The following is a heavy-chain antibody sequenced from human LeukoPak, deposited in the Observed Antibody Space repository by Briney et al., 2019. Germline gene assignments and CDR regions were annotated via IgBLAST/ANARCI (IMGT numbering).Heavy chain of an antibody. Sequence: GGSLRLSCAASGFTFSSYGTHWVRQAPGKGLERVAVIWYDGSNKYYADSVKGRFTISRDNSKNTLYLQMNSLRAEDTAVYYCARDGCGGDCYFDYWGQGTLVTVSS. CDR1: GFTFSSYG. J-gene: IGHJ4*02. CDR3: ARDGCGGDCYFDY. D-gene: IGHD2-21*02. CDR2: IWYDGSNK. V-gene: IGHV3-33*01.